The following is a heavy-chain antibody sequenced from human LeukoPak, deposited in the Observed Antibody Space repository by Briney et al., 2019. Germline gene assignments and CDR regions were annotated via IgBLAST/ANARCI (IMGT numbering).Heavy chain of an antibody. Sequence: GGSLRLSCVASGFTFSSRDWMTWVRQAPGKGLEWVANIKQDGSEKNYVDSVKGRFTISRDNAKNSLYLQMNSLRADDTAVYYCARVITVYNVYEEVAEYFQYWGQGTLVTVSS. V-gene: IGHV3-7*01. D-gene: IGHD5/OR15-5a*01. CDR2: IKQDGSEK. J-gene: IGHJ1*01. CDR1: GFTFSSRDW. CDR3: ARVITVYNVYEEVAEYFQY.